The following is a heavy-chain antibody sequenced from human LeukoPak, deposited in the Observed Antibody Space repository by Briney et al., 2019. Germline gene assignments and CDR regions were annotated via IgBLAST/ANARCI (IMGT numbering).Heavy chain of an antibody. Sequence: SQTLSLTCAVSGGSISSGGYSWSWIRQPPGKGLEWIGYIYHSGSTYYNPSLKSRVTISVDRSNNQFSLKLSSVTAADTAVYYCARGATHSNPGELSPTPLDYWGQGTLVTVSS. CDR2: IYHSGST. CDR1: GGSISSGGYS. CDR3: ARGATHSNPGELSPTPLDY. J-gene: IGHJ4*02. D-gene: IGHD3-16*02. V-gene: IGHV4-30-2*01.